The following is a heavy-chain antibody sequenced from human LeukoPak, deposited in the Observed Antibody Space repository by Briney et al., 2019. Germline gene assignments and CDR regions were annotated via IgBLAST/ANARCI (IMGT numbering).Heavy chain of an antibody. Sequence: SVKVSCKASGGTFSSYAISWVRQAPGQGLEWMGGIIPIFGTANYAQKFQGRVTITADESTSTAYMELSSLRSEDTAVYYCARDLGMTTAMGRYVMDVWGKGTTVTVSS. V-gene: IGHV1-69*13. CDR2: IIPIFGTA. J-gene: IGHJ6*04. CDR3: ARDLGMTTAMGRYVMDV. CDR1: GGTFSSYA. D-gene: IGHD4-17*01.